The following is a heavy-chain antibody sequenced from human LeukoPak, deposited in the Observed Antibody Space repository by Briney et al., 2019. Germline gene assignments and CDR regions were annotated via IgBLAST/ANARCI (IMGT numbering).Heavy chain of an antibody. Sequence: GGSLRLSCAASGFTFSSYAMSWVRQAPGKGLEWVSVISGSGGSTYYADSVKGRFHISRHNSNHTLYLQMNSLRAEDTAVYYFAKGRLRYFGPPVVLDVWGQGTTVTVSS. CDR1: GFTFSSYA. D-gene: IGHD3-9*01. CDR3: AKGRLRYFGPPVVLDV. J-gene: IGHJ6*02. V-gene: IGHV3-23*01. CDR2: ISGSGGST.